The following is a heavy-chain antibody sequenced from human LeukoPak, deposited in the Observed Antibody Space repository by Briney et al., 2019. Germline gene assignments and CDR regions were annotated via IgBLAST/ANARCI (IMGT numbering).Heavy chain of an antibody. Sequence: ASVKVSCKASGGTFSSYAISWVRQAPGQGLEWMGGIIPIFGTANYAQKFQGRVTITTDESTSTAYMELSSLRSEDTAVYYCARGGRYYDSSGYFDYWGQGTLVTVSS. J-gene: IGHJ4*02. CDR2: IIPIFGTA. V-gene: IGHV1-69*05. CDR3: ARGGRYYDSSGYFDY. CDR1: GGTFSSYA. D-gene: IGHD3-22*01.